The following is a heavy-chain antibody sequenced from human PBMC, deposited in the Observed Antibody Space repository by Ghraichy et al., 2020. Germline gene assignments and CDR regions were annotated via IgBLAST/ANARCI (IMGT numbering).Heavy chain of an antibody. V-gene: IGHV4-34*01. Sequence: SETLSLTCAVYGGSFSGYYWSWIRQPPGKGLEWIGEINHSGSTNYNPSLKSRVTISVDTSKNQFSLKLSSVTAADTAVYYCARVYYYDSSGYYLGAFDIWGQGTMVTVSS. D-gene: IGHD3-22*01. CDR1: GGSFSGYY. J-gene: IGHJ3*02. CDR3: ARVYYYDSSGYYLGAFDI. CDR2: INHSGST.